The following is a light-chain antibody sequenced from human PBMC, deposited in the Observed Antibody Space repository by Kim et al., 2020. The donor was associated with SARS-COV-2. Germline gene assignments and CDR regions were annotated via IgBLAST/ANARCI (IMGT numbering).Light chain of an antibody. CDR1: QSISSG. J-gene: IGKJ1*01. Sequence: EIVMTQSPATLSVSPGERVTLSCRASQSISSGLAWYQQKPGQAPRLLIFGASTRGTGIPARFSGSGSGTEFTLTISSLQSEEFAVYYCQQYNDWPWTFGQGTKVDIK. CDR3: QQYNDWPWT. V-gene: IGKV3-15*01. CDR2: GAS.